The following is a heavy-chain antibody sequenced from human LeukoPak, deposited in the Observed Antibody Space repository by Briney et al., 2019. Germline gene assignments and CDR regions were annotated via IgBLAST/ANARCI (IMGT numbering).Heavy chain of an antibody. V-gene: IGHV4-61*05. CDR3: ARHSRTYYDFDY. CDR2: IHYSGNT. J-gene: IGHJ4*02. Sequence: SETLSLTCTVSGGSISSSSYYWSWIRQPPGKGLEWIGYIHYSGNTNYNPSLKSRVTISVDTSKNQFSLELSSATAADTAVYYCARHSRTYYDFDYWGQGTLVTVSS. D-gene: IGHD1-26*01. CDR1: GGSISSSSYY.